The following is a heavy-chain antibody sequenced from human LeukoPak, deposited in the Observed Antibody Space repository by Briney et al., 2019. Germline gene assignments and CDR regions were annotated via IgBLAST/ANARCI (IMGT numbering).Heavy chain of an antibody. Sequence: PSQTLSLTCTVSGGSISSGDYYWSWLRQPPGKGLEWIGYIYYSGSTYYNPSLKSRVTISVDTSKNQFSLKLSSVTAADTAVYYCARVNGDYSRRDFNFDYWGQGTLVTVSS. CDR1: GGSISSGDYY. D-gene: IGHD4-17*01. CDR3: ARVNGDYSRRDFNFDY. V-gene: IGHV4-30-4*01. J-gene: IGHJ4*02. CDR2: IYYSGST.